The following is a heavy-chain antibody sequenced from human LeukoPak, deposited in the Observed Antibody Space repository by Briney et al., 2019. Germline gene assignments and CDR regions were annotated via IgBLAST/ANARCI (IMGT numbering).Heavy chain of an antibody. CDR2: ISYDGSNK. D-gene: IGHD4-17*01. V-gene: IGHV3-30*03. CDR3: ATYGHYRYYGDYFGY. CDR1: GFTFSSYG. J-gene: IGHJ4*02. Sequence: PGRSLRLSCAASGFTFSSYGMHWVRQAPGKGLEWVAVISYDGSNKYYADSVKGRFTISRDNSKNTLYLQMNSLRAEDTAVYYCATYGHYRYYGDYFGYWGQGTLVTVSS.